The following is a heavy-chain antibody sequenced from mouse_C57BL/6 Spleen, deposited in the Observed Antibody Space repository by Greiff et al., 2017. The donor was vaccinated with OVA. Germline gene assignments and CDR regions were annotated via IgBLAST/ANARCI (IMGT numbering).Heavy chain of an antibody. CDR1: GYTFTGYN. D-gene: IGHD1-1*01. J-gene: IGHJ3*01. CDR2: INPNNGGT. CDR3: AREAYGSSYSY. V-gene: IGHV1-18*01. Sequence: EVQLQQSGPELVKPGASVQIPCKASGYTFTGYNMDWVKQSHGKSLEWIGDINPNNGGTIYNQKFKGKATLTADKSSSTAYMERRSLTSEDTAVEYCAREAYGSSYSYWGQGTLVTVSA.